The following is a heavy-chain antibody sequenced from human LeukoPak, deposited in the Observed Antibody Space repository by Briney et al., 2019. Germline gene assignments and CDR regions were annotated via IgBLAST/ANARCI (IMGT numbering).Heavy chain of an antibody. V-gene: IGHV3-7*01. D-gene: IGHD6-6*01. Sequence: GGSLRLSCAASGFTFSSYWMSWVRQAPGKGLEWVANIKQDGSEKYYVDSVKGRFTISRDNAKNSLYLQMNSLRAEDTAAYYCARDRIAARPYYYYYMDVWGKGTTVTVSS. J-gene: IGHJ6*03. CDR2: IKQDGSEK. CDR3: ARDRIAARPYYYYYMDV. CDR1: GFTFSSYW.